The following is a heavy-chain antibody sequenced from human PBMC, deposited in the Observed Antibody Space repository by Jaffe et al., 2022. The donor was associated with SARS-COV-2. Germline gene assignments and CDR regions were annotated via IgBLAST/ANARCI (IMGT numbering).Heavy chain of an antibody. CDR3: ARYSDTSEDAFDI. J-gene: IGHJ3*02. V-gene: IGHV4-39*01. CDR2: VDYSGST. D-gene: IGHD3-22*01. CDR1: GGSISSRDYY. Sequence: QLQLQESGPGLVKPSETLSLTCAVSGGSISSRDYYWGWIRQAPGKGLEWIGSVDYSGSTYYNPSLKSRVTISVGTSKKQFSLKLSSVTAADTAVYYCARYSDTSEDAFDIWGQGTMVTVSS.